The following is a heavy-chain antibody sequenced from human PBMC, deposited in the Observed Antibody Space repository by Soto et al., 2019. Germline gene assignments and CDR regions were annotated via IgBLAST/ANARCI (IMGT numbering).Heavy chain of an antibody. D-gene: IGHD3-16*01. Sequence: EVQLVESGGGLVQPGGSLRLSCAASEFTASTKYMSWVRQAPGKGLEWVSVIYSGGSTFYADSVRGRFTISRDNSKNTVNLQMNSLRAEDTAVYYCARDPWAADYWGQGTLVTVSS. CDR1: EFTASTKY. V-gene: IGHV3-66*01. J-gene: IGHJ4*02. CDR3: ARDPWAADY. CDR2: IYSGGST.